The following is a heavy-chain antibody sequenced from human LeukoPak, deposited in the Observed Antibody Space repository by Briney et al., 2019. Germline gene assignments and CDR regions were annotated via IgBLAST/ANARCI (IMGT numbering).Heavy chain of an antibody. CDR1: GFTFSDHY. J-gene: IGHJ4*02. D-gene: IGHD2/OR15-2a*01. CDR2: TRNKANTYTT. CDR3: ARVNRLWGGTGSYFDY. Sequence: GGSLRLSCAASGFTFSDHYMDWVRQAPGKGLEWVGRTRNKANTYTTEYAASVKGRFTISRDDSKNSLYLQMNSLKTEDTAVYYCARVNRLWGGTGSYFDYWGQGTLVTVSS. V-gene: IGHV3-72*01.